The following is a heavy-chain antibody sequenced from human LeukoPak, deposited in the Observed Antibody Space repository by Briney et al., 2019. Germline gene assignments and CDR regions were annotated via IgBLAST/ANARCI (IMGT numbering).Heavy chain of an antibody. J-gene: IGHJ4*02. CDR3: ARGSYDSSGYYSGAGARADY. D-gene: IGHD3-22*01. CDR2: ISSS. CDR1: GFTVSTYS. V-gene: IGHV3-48*01. Sequence: PGRSLRLSCAASGFTVSTYSMNWVCQDPGKRLEWVSYISSSNAGSMKARFTISRDNAKNSLYLQMTTLRAEDTAVYYCARGSYDSSGYYSGAGARADYWGQGTLVTVSS.